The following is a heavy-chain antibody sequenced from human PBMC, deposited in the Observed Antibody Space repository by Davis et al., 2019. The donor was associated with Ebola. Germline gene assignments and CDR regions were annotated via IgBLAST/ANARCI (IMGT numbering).Heavy chain of an antibody. Sequence: PSETLSLTCAVYGGSFSDYYWSWIRQSPGKGLEWIGEINHRGSTNYNPSLKSRVSISVDTSKKQVSLKLSSVIVADTAVYYCAGGGYDARRSFAATRNYYYYALDVWGQGTTVTVSS. CDR1: GGSFSDYY. CDR2: INHRGST. CDR3: AGGGYDARRSFAATRNYYYYALDV. J-gene: IGHJ6*02. V-gene: IGHV4-34*01. D-gene: IGHD5-12*01.